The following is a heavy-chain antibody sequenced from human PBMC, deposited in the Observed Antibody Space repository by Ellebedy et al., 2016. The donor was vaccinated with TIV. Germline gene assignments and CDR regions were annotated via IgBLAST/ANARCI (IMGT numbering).Heavy chain of an antibody. CDR2: IYHSGST. CDR1: GGSISSGGYY. J-gene: IGHJ4*02. V-gene: IGHV4-39*07. CDR3: ARAPTFGTGNYYFDF. D-gene: IGHD3-10*01. Sequence: MPSETLSLTCTVSGGSISSGGYYWSWIRQHPGKGLEWIGEIYHSGSTNYNPSLKSRVTISVDKSKNQFSLKLSSVTAADTAVYYCARAPTFGTGNYYFDFWGQGTLVTVSS.